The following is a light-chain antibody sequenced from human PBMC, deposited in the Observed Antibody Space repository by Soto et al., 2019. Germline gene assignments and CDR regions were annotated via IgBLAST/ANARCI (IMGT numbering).Light chain of an antibody. CDR1: QSIDRY. V-gene: IGKV3-11*01. Sequence: EIVLTQSPVSLSLSPGERATLSFRASQSIDRYLVWYQKKPGQAPRLLIFGASNRATGIPDRVTGSGSGTDFTLTISSLEPEDFAVDDGQQRDSWPITFGQGTRLEIK. CDR3: QQRDSWPIT. J-gene: IGKJ5*01. CDR2: GAS.